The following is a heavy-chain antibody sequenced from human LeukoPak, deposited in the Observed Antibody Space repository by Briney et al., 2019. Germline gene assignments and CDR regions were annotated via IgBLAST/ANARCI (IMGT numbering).Heavy chain of an antibody. CDR2: ISPNSGDT. V-gene: IGHV1-2*02. Sequence: ASVKVSCKTSGYSFTAYYIHWVRQAPEQGLEWMGWISPNSGDTSYSVRFQGRVTMTRDTSITTAYMELTRLTSDDTAVYYCTRGQSIWAAAGLIIDFWGQGTLVSVSS. D-gene: IGHD6-13*01. CDR1: GYSFTAYY. CDR3: TRGQSIWAAAGLIIDF. J-gene: IGHJ4*02.